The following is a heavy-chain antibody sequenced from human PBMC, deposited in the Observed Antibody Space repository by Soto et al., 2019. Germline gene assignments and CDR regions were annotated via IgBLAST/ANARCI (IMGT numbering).Heavy chain of an antibody. Sequence: GGSLRLSCAASGFTFSNAWMSWVRQAPGKGLEWVGRIKSKTDGGTTDYAAPVKGRFTISRDDSKNTLYLQMNSLKTEDTAVYYCTTEGRGYCSGGSCYVGLFDYWGQGTLVTVSS. D-gene: IGHD2-15*01. V-gene: IGHV3-15*01. CDR3: TTEGRGYCSGGSCYVGLFDY. CDR1: GFTFSNAW. J-gene: IGHJ4*02. CDR2: IKSKTDGGTT.